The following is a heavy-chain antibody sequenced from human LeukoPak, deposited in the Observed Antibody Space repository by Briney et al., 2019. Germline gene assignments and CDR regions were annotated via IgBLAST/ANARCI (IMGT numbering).Heavy chain of an antibody. J-gene: IGHJ6*04. CDR1: GFTFSSYS. Sequence: SGGSLRLSCAASGFTFSSYSMNWVRQAPGKGLEWVSYISSSSSTIYYADSVKGRFTISRDNAKNSLYLQMNSLRAEDTAVYYCARRSSSWAGDVWGKGTTVTVSS. CDR2: ISSSSSTI. D-gene: IGHD6-13*01. V-gene: IGHV3-48*01. CDR3: ARRSSSWAGDV.